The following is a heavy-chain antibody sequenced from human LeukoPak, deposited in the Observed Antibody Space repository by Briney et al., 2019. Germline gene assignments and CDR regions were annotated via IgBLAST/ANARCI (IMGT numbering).Heavy chain of an antibody. V-gene: IGHV3-33*07. CDR1: GFTFSKAW. J-gene: IGHJ4*02. Sequence: GGSLRLSCAVSGFTFSKAWMSWVRQAPGKGLEWVALIWYDGSNKYYTDSVKGRLTISRDNSKDTLFLQMNGLRAEDTAVYYCAREGPRGNSQFDYWGQGTLVTVSS. D-gene: IGHD2/OR15-2a*01. CDR3: AREGPRGNSQFDY. CDR2: IWYDGSNK.